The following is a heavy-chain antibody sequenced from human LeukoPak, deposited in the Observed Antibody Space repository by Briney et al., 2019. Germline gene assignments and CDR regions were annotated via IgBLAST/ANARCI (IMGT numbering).Heavy chain of an antibody. CDR2: VSYDGSNK. Sequence: PGGSLTLSCTVSGFTFTSYGMHWSRQAPAKGLGWVGLVSYDGSNKYYADPAKDSFTTSRENSKNTLYFQMHRLTAEDTAGYYCGKDYRVGGSGIDFWGQGTQVTVSS. V-gene: IGHV3-30*18. CDR3: GKDYRVGGSGIDF. CDR1: GFTFTSYG. D-gene: IGHD3-16*02. J-gene: IGHJ4*02.